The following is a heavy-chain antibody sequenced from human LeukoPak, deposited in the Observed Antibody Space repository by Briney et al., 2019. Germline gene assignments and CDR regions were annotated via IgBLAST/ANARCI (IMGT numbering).Heavy chain of an antibody. CDR2: INPNSGNT. CDR1: GYTFNDYY. D-gene: IGHD2-2*01. J-gene: IGHJ6*03. V-gene: IGHV1-8*01. CDR3: ARLGYCSSTSCYHYYYYMDV. Sequence: ASVKVSCKASGYTFNDYYIHWVRQAPGQGLEWMGWINPNSGNTGYAQKFQGRVTITRDPSISTAYMELSSLRSEDTAVYYCARLGYCSSTSCYHYYYYMDVWGKGTTVTISS.